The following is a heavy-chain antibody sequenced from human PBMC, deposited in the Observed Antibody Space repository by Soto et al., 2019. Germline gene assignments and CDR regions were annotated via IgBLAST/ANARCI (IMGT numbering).Heavy chain of an antibody. CDR2: INPKTGGT. D-gene: IGHD1-26*01. CDR1: GYTFTDYY. J-gene: IGHJ4*02. V-gene: IGHV1-2*02. Sequence: QVQLVQSGAEVRKPGASVKVSCKASGYTFTDYYMHWVRQAPGQGLEWMGWINPKTGGTNYVQKCQGQVPMTRDTSITTAYMELSRLRSDDTAVYYCARDVVGSDYFDSWGQGTLVTVSS. CDR3: ARDVVGSDYFDS.